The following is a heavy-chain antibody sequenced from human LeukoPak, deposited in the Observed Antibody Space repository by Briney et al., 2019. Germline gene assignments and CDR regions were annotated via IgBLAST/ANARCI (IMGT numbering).Heavy chain of an antibody. CDR1: GGSISSYY. V-gene: IGHV4-4*07. J-gene: IGHJ6*02. CDR2: IYTSGST. D-gene: IGHD6-19*01. Sequence: PSETLSLTCTVSGGSISSYYWSWIRQPAGKGLEWIGRIYTSGSTNYNPSLKSRVTMSVDTSKSQFSLKLSSVTAADTAVYYCASSAVAGTAHYYYYGMDVWGQGTTVTVSS. CDR3: ASSAVAGTAHYYYYGMDV.